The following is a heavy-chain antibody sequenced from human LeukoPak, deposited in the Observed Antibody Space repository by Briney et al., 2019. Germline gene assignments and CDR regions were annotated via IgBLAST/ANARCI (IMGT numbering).Heavy chain of an antibody. D-gene: IGHD6-13*01. V-gene: IGHV4-59*01. J-gene: IGHJ5*02. CDR1: GGSISSYY. CDR3: ARAPKYSSSWYPVWFDP. Sequence: SETLSLTCTVSGGSISSYYWSWIRQPPGKGLEWIGYIYYSGSTNYNPSLKSRVTISVDTSKNQFSLKLSSVTAADTAVYYCARAPKYSSSWYPVWFDPWGQGTLVTVSS. CDR2: IYYSGST.